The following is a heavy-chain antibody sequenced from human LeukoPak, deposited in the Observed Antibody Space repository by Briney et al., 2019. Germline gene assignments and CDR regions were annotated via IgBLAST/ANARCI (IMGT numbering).Heavy chain of an antibody. Sequence: ASVKVYCKASGYTFTSYGISWVRQAPGQGLEWMGWISAYNGNTNYAQKLQGRVTMTTDTPTSTAYMELRSLRSDDTAVYYCARERFGELIDYWGQGTLVTVSS. J-gene: IGHJ4*02. V-gene: IGHV1-18*01. CDR3: ARERFGELIDY. CDR1: GYTFTSYG. D-gene: IGHD3-10*01. CDR2: ISAYNGNT.